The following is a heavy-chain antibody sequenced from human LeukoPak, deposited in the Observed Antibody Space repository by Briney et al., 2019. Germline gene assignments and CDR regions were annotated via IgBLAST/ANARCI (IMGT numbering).Heavy chain of an antibody. CDR1: GYTFTGHY. V-gene: IGHV1-2*02. CDR2: INPNSGGT. D-gene: IGHD6-13*01. Sequence: RASVKVSCKASGYTFTGHYMHWVRQAPGQGLEWMGWINPNSGGTNYAQKFQSRVTMTRDTPISTAYMELSRLRSDDTAVYYCARILLRQSSSWYVLSGDPPYAFDIWGQGTMVSVSS. J-gene: IGHJ3*02. CDR3: ARILLRQSSSWYVLSGDPPYAFDI.